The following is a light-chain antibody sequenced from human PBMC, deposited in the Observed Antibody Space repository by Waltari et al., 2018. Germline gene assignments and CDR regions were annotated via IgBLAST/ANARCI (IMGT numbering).Light chain of an antibody. Sequence: QTVVTREPSLSVSPGGPVTLTCALSSAQLPTISYATGYQQTPGQAPRTLVYKANARSSGVPDRFSGSILGNTAALTITGAQADDESDYYCALYMGSGIWVFGGGTRLTVL. CDR2: KAN. J-gene: IGLJ3*02. V-gene: IGLV8-61*01. CDR1: SAQLPTISY. CDR3: ALYMGSGIWV.